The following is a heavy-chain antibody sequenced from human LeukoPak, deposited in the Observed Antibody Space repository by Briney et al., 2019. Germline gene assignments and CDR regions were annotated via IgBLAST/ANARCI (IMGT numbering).Heavy chain of an antibody. V-gene: IGHV4-59*01. D-gene: IGHD6-13*01. CDR3: AREVVAAAGTVDY. Sequence: SETLSLTCAVSGDSISNYYWSWIRQPPGKGLEWIGYIYYSGSTNYNPSLKSRVTISVDTSKNQFSLKLSSVTAADTAVYYCAREVVAAAGTVDYWGQGTLVTVSS. CDR1: GDSISNYY. J-gene: IGHJ4*02. CDR2: IYYSGST.